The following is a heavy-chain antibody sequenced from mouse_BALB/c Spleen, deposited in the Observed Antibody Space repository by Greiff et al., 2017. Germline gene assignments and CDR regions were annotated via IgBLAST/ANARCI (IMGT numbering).Heavy chain of an antibody. D-gene: IGHD2-10*02. J-gene: IGHJ4*01. CDR3: ARNQYGNMDY. CDR2: INPGSGGT. V-gene: IGHV1-54*01. Sequence: QVHVKQSGAELVRPGTSVKVSCKASGYAFTNYLIEWVKQRPGQGLEWIGVINPGSGGTNYNEKFKGKATLTADKSSSTAYMQLSSLTSDDSAVYFCARNQYGNMDYWGQGTSVTVSS. CDR1: GYAFTNYL.